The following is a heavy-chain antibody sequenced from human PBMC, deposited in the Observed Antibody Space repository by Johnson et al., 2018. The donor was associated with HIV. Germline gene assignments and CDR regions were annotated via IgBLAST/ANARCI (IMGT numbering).Heavy chain of an antibody. J-gene: IGHJ3*02. CDR2: IRYDGSNK. Sequence: QVQLVESGGGVVQPGGSLRLSCVASGFTFSSYGIHWVRQAPGKGLEWVAFIRYDGSNKYYADSVKGRFTISRDNSKTTLYLQMNSLRAEDTAVYYCARGSLSGSPDIWGQGTMVTVSS. CDR1: GFTFSSYG. CDR3: ARGSLSGSPDI. D-gene: IGHD1-26*01. V-gene: IGHV3-30*02.